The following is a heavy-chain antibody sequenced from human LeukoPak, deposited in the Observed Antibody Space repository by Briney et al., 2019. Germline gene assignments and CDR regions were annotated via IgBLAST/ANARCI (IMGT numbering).Heavy chain of an antibody. CDR3: AKGFSSNDF. CDR1: GFPFSDYA. Sequence: GGSLRLPLTAPGFPFSDYAMSWGRKAPGKGLGGCSAISDVGDTSYYADSVKGRFTVSRDNSKNILHLQIHSLRAEDTAVYYCAKGFSSNDFWGQGTLVTVSS. CDR2: ISDVGDTS. D-gene: IGHD2-2*01. V-gene: IGHV3-23*01. J-gene: IGHJ4*02.